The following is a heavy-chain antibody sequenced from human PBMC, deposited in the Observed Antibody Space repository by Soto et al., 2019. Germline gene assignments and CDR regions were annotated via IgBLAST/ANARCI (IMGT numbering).Heavy chain of an antibody. J-gene: IGHJ5*02. CDR1: GGTFSRYA. CDR3: ARDHSTYYFGSGTDT. D-gene: IGHD3-10*01. V-gene: IGHV1-69*01. CDR2: IIPIFGTA. Sequence: QVQLVQSGAEVKKPGSSVKVSCKASGGTFSRYAINWVRQAPGQGLEWVGGIIPIFGTANYAQKFQGRVTITADDSTSTAFMELSSLRSEDTALYYCARDHSTYYFGSGTDTWGQGTLVTVS.